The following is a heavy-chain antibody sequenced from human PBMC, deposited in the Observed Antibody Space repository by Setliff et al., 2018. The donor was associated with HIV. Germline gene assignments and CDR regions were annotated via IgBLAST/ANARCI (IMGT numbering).Heavy chain of an antibody. Sequence: GGSLRLSCAASGFTFSTYWMSWVRQAPGKGLEWVANINQYGSEKYYVDSVKGRFTISGDNAKKSLDLQMNSLRVDDTAVYYCARPGRSNYWDSFDYWGQGILVTVSS. J-gene: IGHJ4*02. CDR1: GFTFSTYW. V-gene: IGHV3-7*01. D-gene: IGHD3-10*01. CDR2: INQYGSEK. CDR3: ARPGRSNYWDSFDY.